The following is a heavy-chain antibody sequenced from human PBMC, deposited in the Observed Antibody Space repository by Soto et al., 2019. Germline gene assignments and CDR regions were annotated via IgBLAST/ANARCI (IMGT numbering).Heavy chain of an antibody. V-gene: IGHV3-15*07. CDR3: TTDLALPGYSSSWYY. J-gene: IGHJ4*02. CDR1: GFTFSNAW. CDR2: IKSKTDGGTT. D-gene: IGHD6-13*01. Sequence: GSLRLSGAASGFTFSNAWMNWVRQAPGKGLEWVGRIKSKTDGGTTDYAAPVKGRFTISRDDSKNTLYLQMNSLKTEDTAVYYCTTDLALPGYSSSWYYWGQGTLVTVSS.